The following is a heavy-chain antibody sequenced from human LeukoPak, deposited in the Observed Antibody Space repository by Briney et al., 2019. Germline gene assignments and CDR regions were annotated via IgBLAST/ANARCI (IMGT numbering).Heavy chain of an antibody. CDR3: ARQTSGGYDFDY. CDR1: GGSISSYY. D-gene: IGHD6-25*01. CDR2: IYYSGST. V-gene: IGHV4-59*08. J-gene: IGHJ4*02. Sequence: PSETLSLTCTVSGGSISSYYWSWIRQPPGKGLEWIGYIYYSGSTNYNPSLKSRVTISVDTSKNQFSLKLSSVTAADTAVYYCARQTSGGYDFDYWGQGTLVTVSS.